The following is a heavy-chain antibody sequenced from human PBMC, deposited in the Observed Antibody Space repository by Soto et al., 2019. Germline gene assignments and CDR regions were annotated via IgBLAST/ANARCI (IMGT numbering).Heavy chain of an antibody. CDR2: IYPSGST. J-gene: IGHJ4*02. D-gene: IGHD4-17*01. V-gene: IGHV4-4*02. CDR3: ARSWNDYLFY. Sequence: QVLLQESGPGLVKSSETLSLTCAVSSDSISSTKWWSWVRHSPGKGLEWIGEIYPSGSTNYNPSLKSRVTISEDRSQNQFSLKLTSVTAADTAVYYCARSWNDYLFYWGQGTLVTVSS. CDR1: SDSISSTKW.